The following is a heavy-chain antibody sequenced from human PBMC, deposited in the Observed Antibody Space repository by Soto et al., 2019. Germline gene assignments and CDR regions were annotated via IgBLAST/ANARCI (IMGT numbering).Heavy chain of an antibody. J-gene: IGHJ6*02. V-gene: IGHV3-53*01. CDR1: GLTVGNNY. CDR2: IYSGAAT. D-gene: IGHD3-10*01. CDR3: VRINYYGSGSHYNPDYFYGLDV. Sequence: GGSLRLSCAASGLTVGNNYMSWVRQAPGKGLEWVSLIYSGAATYYADSVKGRFTISRDISKNMLFLQMNSLRAEDTAVYYCVRINYYGSGSHYNPDYFYGLDVWGQGTTVTVSS.